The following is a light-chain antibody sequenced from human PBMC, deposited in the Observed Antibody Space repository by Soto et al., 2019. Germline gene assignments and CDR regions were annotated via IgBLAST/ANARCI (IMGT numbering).Light chain of an antibody. CDR3: QQYNNWPPMA. CDR2: GAS. J-gene: IGKJ1*01. Sequence: EIVMTQSPATLSVSPGERATLSCRASQSVSSNFSWYQQKPGQAPRLLIYGASTSATSIPARFCGSGSGTEFFLTISSLQSEDVAVYYCQQYNNWPPMAFGQGTKVEIK. V-gene: IGKV3-15*01. CDR1: QSVSSN.